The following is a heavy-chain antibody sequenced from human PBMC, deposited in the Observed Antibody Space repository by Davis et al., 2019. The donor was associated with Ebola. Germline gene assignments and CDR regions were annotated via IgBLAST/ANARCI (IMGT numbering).Heavy chain of an antibody. D-gene: IGHD6-19*01. J-gene: IGHJ4*02. V-gene: IGHV3-23*01. CDR2: ISGSGGST. CDR1: GFTFSSYA. Sequence: GESLKIPCAASGFTFSSYAMSWVRQAPGKGLEWVSAISGSGGSTYYADSVKGRFTISRDNSKNTLYLQMNSLRAEDTAVYYCAKEVAGFDYWGQGTLVTVSS. CDR3: AKEVAGFDY.